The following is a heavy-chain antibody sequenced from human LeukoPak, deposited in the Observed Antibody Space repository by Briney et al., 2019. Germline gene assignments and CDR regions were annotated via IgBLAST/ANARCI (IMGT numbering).Heavy chain of an antibody. CDR1: GFTFSSYA. Sequence: GGSLRLSCAASGFTFSSYAMSWVRQAPGKGLEWVSAISGSGGSTYYADSVKGRFTISRDNSKNTLYLQMNSLRAEDTAVYYCANYYDSSGCQHYWGQGTLVTVSS. V-gene: IGHV3-23*01. CDR3: ANYYDSSGCQHY. D-gene: IGHD3-22*01. J-gene: IGHJ4*02. CDR2: ISGSGGST.